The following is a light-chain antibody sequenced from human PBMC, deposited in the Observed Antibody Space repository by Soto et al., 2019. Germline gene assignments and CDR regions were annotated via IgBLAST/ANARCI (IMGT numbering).Light chain of an antibody. J-gene: IGKJ1*01. V-gene: IGKV3-20*01. Sequence: EILLTQSPGTLSLSPGERATLSCRASQSVSSSYLAWYQQKPGQAPRLLIYGASSRATGIPDRFSGSGSGTDFTLTISRLEPEDCAVYYCQQYGSSPETFGQGTKVDIK. CDR1: QSVSSSY. CDR3: QQYGSSPET. CDR2: GAS.